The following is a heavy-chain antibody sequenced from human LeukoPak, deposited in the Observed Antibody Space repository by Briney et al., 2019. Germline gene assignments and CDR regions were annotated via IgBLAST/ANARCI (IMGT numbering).Heavy chain of an antibody. J-gene: IGHJ4*02. D-gene: IGHD6-19*01. V-gene: IGHV1-18*01. Sequence: GASVKVSCKASGYTFTSYGISWVRQDPGQGLEWMGWISAYNDNTNYAQKLQGRVIMTTDTPTGTAYMELRNLRSDDTAVYYCARDGNIAVAGQLGYWGQGTLVTVSS. CDR2: ISAYNDNT. CDR3: ARDGNIAVAGQLGY. CDR1: GYTFTSYG.